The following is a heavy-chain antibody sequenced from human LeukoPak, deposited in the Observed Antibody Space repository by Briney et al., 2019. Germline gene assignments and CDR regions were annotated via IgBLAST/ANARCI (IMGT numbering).Heavy chain of an antibody. Sequence: GGSLRLSCAASGFTFSTYAMTWVLQAPGKGLEWVSGISTSGDRTYYADSVKGRFTISRDNSKNTLYLQMNSLRAEDTAEYYCARSAVGTSCCTAVDYWGQGTLVTVSS. CDR3: ARSAVGTSCCTAVDY. D-gene: IGHD1-26*01. CDR2: ISTSGDRT. V-gene: IGHV3-23*01. CDR1: GFTFSTYA. J-gene: IGHJ4*02.